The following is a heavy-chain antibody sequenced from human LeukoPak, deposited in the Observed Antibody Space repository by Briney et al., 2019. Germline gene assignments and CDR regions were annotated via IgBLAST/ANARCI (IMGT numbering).Heavy chain of an antibody. V-gene: IGHV3-23*01. Sequence: GSLRLSCAASGFTFSSYAMHWVRQAPGKGLEWVSAISGSGGSTCYADSVKGRFTISRDNSKNTLHLQMNSLRAEDTAVYYCAKVGDLYSSSWYPPGDYWGQGTLVTVSS. D-gene: IGHD6-13*01. J-gene: IGHJ4*02. CDR1: GFTFSSYA. CDR3: AKVGDLYSSSWYPPGDY. CDR2: ISGSGGST.